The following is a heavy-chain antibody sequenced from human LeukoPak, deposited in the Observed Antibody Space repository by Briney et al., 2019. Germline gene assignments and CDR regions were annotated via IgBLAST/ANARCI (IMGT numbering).Heavy chain of an antibody. CDR3: ARHGRTRRDGYSRFRYYYYVDV. CDR2: INHSGST. J-gene: IGHJ6*03. V-gene: IGHV4-34*01. D-gene: IGHD5-24*01. CDR1: GGSFSGYY. Sequence: SETLSLTCAVYGGSFSGYYWSWIRQPPGKGLEWIGEINHSGSTNYNPSLKSRVTISVDTSKNQFSLKLSSVTAADTAVYYCARHGRTRRDGYSRFRYYYYVDVWGKGTTVTISS.